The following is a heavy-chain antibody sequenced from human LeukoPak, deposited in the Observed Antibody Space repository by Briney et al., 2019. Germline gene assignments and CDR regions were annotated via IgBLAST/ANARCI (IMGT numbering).Heavy chain of an antibody. J-gene: IGHJ2*01. CDR3: ARAYCSSTSCYPDWYFDL. CDR2: IYTSGST. D-gene: IGHD2-2*01. V-gene: IGHV4-4*07. Sequence: SETLSLTCTVSGGSISSYYWSWIRQPAGKGLEWIGRIYTSGSTNYNPSLTSRVTISVDTSKNQFSLTLSSVTAADTAVYYCARAYCSSTSCYPDWYFDLWGRGTLVTVSS. CDR1: GGSISSYY.